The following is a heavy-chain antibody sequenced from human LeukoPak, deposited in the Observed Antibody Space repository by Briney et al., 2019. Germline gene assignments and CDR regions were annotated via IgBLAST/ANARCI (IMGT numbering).Heavy chain of an antibody. CDR1: GGTFSSYA. V-gene: IGHV1-69*05. CDR2: IIPIFGTA. Sequence: VASVKVSCKASGGTFSSYAISRVRQAPGQGLEWMGGIIPIFGTANYAQKFQGRVTITTDESTSTAYMELSSLRSEDTAVYYCARVSPTAGSYYGEGFDYWGQGTLVTVSS. D-gene: IGHD1-26*01. CDR3: ARVSPTAGSYYGEGFDY. J-gene: IGHJ4*02.